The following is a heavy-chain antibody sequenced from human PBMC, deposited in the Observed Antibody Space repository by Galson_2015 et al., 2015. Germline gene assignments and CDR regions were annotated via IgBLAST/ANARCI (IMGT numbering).Heavy chain of an antibody. CDR1: GFTFSSYW. CDR3: AREGGYGGTMGAFDI. D-gene: IGHD4-23*01. V-gene: IGHV3-74*01. Sequence: SLRLSCAASGFTFSSYWMHWDRQAPGKGLVWVSRINSDGSSTSYADSVKGRFTISRDNAKNTLYLQMNSLRAEDTAVYYCAREGGYGGTMGAFDIWGQGTMVTVSS. CDR2: INSDGSST. J-gene: IGHJ3*02.